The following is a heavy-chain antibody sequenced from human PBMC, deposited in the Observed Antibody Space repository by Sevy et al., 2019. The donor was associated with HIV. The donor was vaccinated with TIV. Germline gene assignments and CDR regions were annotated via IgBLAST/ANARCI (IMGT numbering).Heavy chain of an antibody. Sequence: SETLSLTCTVSGGSVSSGSYYWSWIRQPPGKGLEWIGYIYYSGSTNYNPSLKSRVTRSVDTSKNQFSLKLSSVTAADTAVYYCARGIYGVFDAFDIWGQGTMVTVSS. CDR3: ARGIYGVFDAFDI. CDR2: IYYSGST. CDR1: GGSVSSGSYY. D-gene: IGHD4-17*01. J-gene: IGHJ3*02. V-gene: IGHV4-61*01.